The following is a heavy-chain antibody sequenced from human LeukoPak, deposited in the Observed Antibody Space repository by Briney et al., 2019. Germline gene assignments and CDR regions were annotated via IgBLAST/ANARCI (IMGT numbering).Heavy chain of an antibody. CDR3: ARDLGTRAAAP. D-gene: IGHD2-8*02. CDR1: GGSVTSNNW. Sequence: SETLSLTCAVSGGSVTSNNWWSWVRQPPGKGLEWIGEIHHSGTTNYIPSLKSRVTLSLDKSKNQLSLNLTSVTAADTAVYYCARDLGTRAAAPWGQGTLVTVSS. V-gene: IGHV4-4*02. CDR2: IHHSGTT. J-gene: IGHJ4*02.